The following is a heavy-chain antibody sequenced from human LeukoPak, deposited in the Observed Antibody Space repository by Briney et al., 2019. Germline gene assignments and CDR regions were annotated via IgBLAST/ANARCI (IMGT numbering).Heavy chain of an antibody. V-gene: IGHV1-18*01. CDR2: ISAYNGNT. CDR3: ARDGYYDSSGYYPTDY. Sequence: ASVKVSCKASGYTFTSYGISWVRQAPGQGLEWMGWISAYNGNTNYAQKLQGRVTITTDTSTSTAYMELRSLRSDDTAVYYCARDGYYDSSGYYPTDYWGQGTLVTVSS. J-gene: IGHJ4*02. D-gene: IGHD3-22*01. CDR1: GYTFTSYG.